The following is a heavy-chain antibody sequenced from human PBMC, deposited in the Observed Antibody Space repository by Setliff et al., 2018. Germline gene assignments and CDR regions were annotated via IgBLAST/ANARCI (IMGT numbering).Heavy chain of an antibody. CDR3: ARALASAGTVYFDY. J-gene: IGHJ4*02. CDR1: GYTFSDYW. CDR2: IYPSDSHT. V-gene: IGHV5-51*01. D-gene: IGHD6-13*01. Sequence: GESLKISCRGSGYTFSDYWIGWVRQMPGKGLEWMGIIYPSDSHTRYSPSFQGQVTISADKSISTAYLQWSSLKASDTAMYYCARALASAGTVYFDYWAQGTLVTVSS.